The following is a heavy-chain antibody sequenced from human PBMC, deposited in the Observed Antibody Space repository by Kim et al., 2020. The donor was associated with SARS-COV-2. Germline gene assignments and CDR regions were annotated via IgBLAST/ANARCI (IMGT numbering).Heavy chain of an antibody. CDR2: ISSSGSTI. Sequence: GGSLRLSCAASGFTFSSYEMNWVRQAPGKGLEWVSYISSSGSTIYYADSVKGRFTISRDNAKNSLYLQMNSLRAEDTAVYYCARDGQFSSGSYPNSDYWGQGTLVTVSS. CDR3: ARDGQFSSGSYPNSDY. V-gene: IGHV3-48*03. CDR1: GFTFSSYE. D-gene: IGHD1-26*01. J-gene: IGHJ4*02.